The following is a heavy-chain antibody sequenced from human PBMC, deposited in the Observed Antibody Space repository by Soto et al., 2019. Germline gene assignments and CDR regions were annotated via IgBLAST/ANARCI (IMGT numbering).Heavy chain of an antibody. V-gene: IGHV1-18*01. CDR3: ATRVYSSGWYAAADFDY. CDR2: ISAYNGNT. CDR1: GYTFTSYG. J-gene: IGHJ4*02. D-gene: IGHD6-19*01. Sequence: QVQLVQSGAEVKKPGASVKVSCKASGYTFTSYGISWVRQAPGQGLEWMGWISAYNGNTNYAQKLQGRVTMTTDTSTSTAYMELRSLSSDDTAVYYCATRVYSSGWYAAADFDYWGQGTLVTVSS.